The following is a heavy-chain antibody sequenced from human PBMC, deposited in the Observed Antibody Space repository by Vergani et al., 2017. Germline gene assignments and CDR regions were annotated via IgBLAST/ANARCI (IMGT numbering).Heavy chain of an antibody. CDR2: ISWNSGSI. CDR3: ARVQLERLAGYYYCYGMDV. V-gene: IGHV3-9*01. D-gene: IGHD1-1*01. Sequence: EVQLVESGGGLVQPGRSLRLSCAASGFTFDDYAMHWVRQAPGKGLEWVSGISWNSGSIGYADSVKGRFTISRDNAKNSLYLQMNSLRAEDAALYYCARVQLERLAGYYYCYGMDVWGQGTTVTVSS. CDR1: GFTFDDYA. J-gene: IGHJ6*02.